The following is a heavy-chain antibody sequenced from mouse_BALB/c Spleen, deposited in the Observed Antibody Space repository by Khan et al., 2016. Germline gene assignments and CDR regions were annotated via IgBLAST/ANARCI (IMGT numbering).Heavy chain of an antibody. CDR2: INSDGSAI. CDR3: MRYDGYYWYFDV. Sequence: EVQLVETGGGLVQPGGSRGLSCEGSGFTFSGFWMSWVRQTPGKTLEWIGDINSDGSAINYAPSIKDRFTIFRDNDKSTLYLQISNVRSEDTATYFCMRYDGYYWYFDVWGAGTTVTVSS. J-gene: IGHJ1*01. CDR1: GFTFSGFW. V-gene: IGHV11-2*02. D-gene: IGHD2-3*01.